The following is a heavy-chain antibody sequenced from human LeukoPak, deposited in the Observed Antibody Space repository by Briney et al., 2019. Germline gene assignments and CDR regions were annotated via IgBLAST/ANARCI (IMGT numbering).Heavy chain of an antibody. D-gene: IGHD2-2*01. V-gene: IGHV3-30*04. CDR2: ISYDGSNK. Sequence: GGSLRLSCAASGFTFSSYAMHWVRQAPGKGLEWVAVISYDGSNKYYADSVKGRFTISRDNSKNTLYLQMNSLRAEDTAVYYCARDGGGIVVVPADYDAFDIWGQGTMVTVSS. J-gene: IGHJ3*02. CDR1: GFTFSSYA. CDR3: ARDGGGIVVVPADYDAFDI.